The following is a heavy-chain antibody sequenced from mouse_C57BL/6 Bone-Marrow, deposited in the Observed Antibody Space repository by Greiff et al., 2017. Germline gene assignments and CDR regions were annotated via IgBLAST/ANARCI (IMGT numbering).Heavy chain of an antibody. CDR3: SSYYGNPYWYFHV. CDR1: GFSLASYA. Sequence: VKLMESGPGLVAPSQSLSITCPVSGFSLASYAISWVRQPPGKGLEWLGVIWTGGGTNYNSALKSRLSISKDNSKSQVFLKMNSLQTDDTARYYCSSYYGNPYWYFHVWGTATTATAS. J-gene: IGHJ1*03. CDR2: IWTGGGT. D-gene: IGHD2-1*01. V-gene: IGHV2-9-1*01.